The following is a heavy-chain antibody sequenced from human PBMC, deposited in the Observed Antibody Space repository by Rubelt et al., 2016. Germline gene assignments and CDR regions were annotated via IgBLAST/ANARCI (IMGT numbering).Heavy chain of an antibody. D-gene: IGHD1-26*01. Sequence: EVQLVESGGGLVQPGGSLRLSCAASGFNVSSNYMSWVRQAPGKGLEWVSVIYSGGITYYAGSGKGRFTISRHNFKNTLYLQMNSLRAEDTAVYYCARGGQWEPPGYWGQGTLVTVSS. CDR1: GFNVSSNY. V-gene: IGHV3-53*04. CDR3: ARGGQWEPPGY. CDR2: IYSGGIT. J-gene: IGHJ4*02.